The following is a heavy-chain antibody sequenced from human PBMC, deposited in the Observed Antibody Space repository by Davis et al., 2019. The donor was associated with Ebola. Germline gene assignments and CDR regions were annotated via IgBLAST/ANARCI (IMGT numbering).Heavy chain of an antibody. CDR2: IRSKANSYAT. Sequence: GESLKISCAASGFTFSGSAMHWVRQASGKGLEWVGRIRSKANSYATAYAASVKGRFTISRDNSKNTLYLQMGSLRAEDMAVYYCARDPFSGYYALGGMDVWGQGTTVTVSS. D-gene: IGHD3-22*01. CDR1: GFTFSGSA. J-gene: IGHJ6*02. CDR3: ARDPFSGYYALGGMDV. V-gene: IGHV3-73*01.